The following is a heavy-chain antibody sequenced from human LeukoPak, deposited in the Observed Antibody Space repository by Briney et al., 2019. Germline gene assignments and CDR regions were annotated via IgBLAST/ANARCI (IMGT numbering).Heavy chain of an antibody. J-gene: IGHJ3*02. Sequence: GASVKVSCKASGYTFTSYGISWVRQAPGQGLEWMGWISAYNGNTNYAQKLQGRVTMTTDTSTSTAYMELRSLRSDDTAVYYCARDTPTITMVRGVPLDAFDIWGRGTMVTVSS. D-gene: IGHD3-10*01. CDR3: ARDTPTITMVRGVPLDAFDI. V-gene: IGHV1-18*01. CDR1: GYTFTSYG. CDR2: ISAYNGNT.